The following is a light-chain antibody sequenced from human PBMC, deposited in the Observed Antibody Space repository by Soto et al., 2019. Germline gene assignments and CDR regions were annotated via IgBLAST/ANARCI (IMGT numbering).Light chain of an antibody. Sequence: DIQMTQSPSSLSASVGDRVTITCRASQSISSYLNWYQQKPGKAPKLLMYAASSLQSGVPSRFSGSGSGTDFTLTISILQPEDFATYYCQQSYSIPWTFGQGTKVEIK. J-gene: IGKJ1*01. CDR1: QSISSY. V-gene: IGKV1-39*01. CDR3: QQSYSIPWT. CDR2: AAS.